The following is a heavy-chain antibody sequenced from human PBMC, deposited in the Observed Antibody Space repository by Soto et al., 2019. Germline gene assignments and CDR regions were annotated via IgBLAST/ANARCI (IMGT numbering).Heavy chain of an antibody. D-gene: IGHD6-13*01. CDR2: ISGSGGST. J-gene: IGHJ4*02. CDR3: SKDLAPSLFGIAAAGFDY. CDR1: GFTFSSYA. Sequence: TGGSLRLSCAASGFTFSSYAISWVRQAPGKGLEWVSAISGSGGSTYYADSVKGRVTNSRDNSKNTLKLQMKNLRAEDTAVYYCSKDLAPSLFGIAAAGFDYWGQGTLVTVSS. V-gene: IGHV3-23*01.